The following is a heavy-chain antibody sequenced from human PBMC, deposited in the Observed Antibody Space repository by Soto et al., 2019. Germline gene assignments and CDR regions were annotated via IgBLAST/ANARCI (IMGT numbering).Heavy chain of an antibody. CDR1: GYTFTDYA. J-gene: IGHJ4*02. CDR3: AKGSRMWTPDY. D-gene: IGHD2-21*01. Sequence: ASGKVSCKASGYTFTDYAIHWVRQAPGQRLEWMGWIAPGNGNTKYSQNFQGRVTITRDTSATTAYMELSSLRSEDTAVYYCAKGSRMWTPDYWGQGTLVTVSS. CDR2: IAPGNGNT. V-gene: IGHV1-3*01.